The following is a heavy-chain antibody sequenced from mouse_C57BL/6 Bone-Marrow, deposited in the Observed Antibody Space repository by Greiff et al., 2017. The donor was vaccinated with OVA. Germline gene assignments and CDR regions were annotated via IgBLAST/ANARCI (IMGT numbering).Heavy chain of an antibody. D-gene: IGHD1-1*01. CDR3: ARSHLLRRDCDY. V-gene: IGHV1-7*01. CDR1: GYTFTSYW. J-gene: IGHJ2*01. CDR2: INPSSGYT. Sequence: VQGVESGAELAKPGASVKLSCTASGYTFTSYWMHWVKQRPGQGLEWIGYINPSSGYTKYNQKFKDKATLTADKSSSTAYMQLSSLTYEDSAIYYCARSHLLRRDCDYWGQGTTLTVSS.